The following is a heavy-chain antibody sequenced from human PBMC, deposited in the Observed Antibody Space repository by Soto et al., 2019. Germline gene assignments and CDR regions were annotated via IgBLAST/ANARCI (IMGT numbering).Heavy chain of an antibody. V-gene: IGHV4-59*01. CDR2: IYYSGST. CDR1: GGSISSYY. Sequence: SETLSLTCTVSGGSISSYYWSWIRQPPGKGLEWIGYIYYSGSTNYNPSLKSRVTISVDTSKNQFSLKLSSVTAADTAVYYCARGGSGWSPWGYWGQGTLVTVSS. D-gene: IGHD6-19*01. CDR3: ARGGSGWSPWGY. J-gene: IGHJ4*02.